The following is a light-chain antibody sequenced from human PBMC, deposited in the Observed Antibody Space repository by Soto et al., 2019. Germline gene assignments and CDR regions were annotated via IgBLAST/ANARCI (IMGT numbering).Light chain of an antibody. CDR3: SSYTSSSTHVV. CDR2: EVS. Sequence: QSALPPPASVSGSPGQSITISCTGTSCDVGGYNYVSWYQQHPGKAPKLRIYEVSNRHSGVSNRFSGSKSGNTASLTISGLQAEDEADYYCSSYTSSSTHVVFGGGTKLTVL. V-gene: IGLV2-14*01. J-gene: IGLJ2*01. CDR1: SCDVGGYNY.